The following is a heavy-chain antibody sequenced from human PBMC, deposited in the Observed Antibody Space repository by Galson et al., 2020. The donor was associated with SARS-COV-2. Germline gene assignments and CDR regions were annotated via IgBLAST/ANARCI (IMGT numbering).Heavy chain of an antibody. CDR1: GYTFSYYV. Sequence: ASVKVSCKASGYTFSYYVMHWVRQAPGQGLEWMGWINTNTGNPIYAQGFTGRFVFSLDTSVSTAYLQISSLKAADTAVYYCARVGGATTFGVVLNYFDLWGRGTLVAVSS. D-gene: IGHD3-3*01. V-gene: IGHV7-4-1*02. CDR3: ARVGGATTFGVVLNYFDL. J-gene: IGHJ2*01. CDR2: INTNTGNP.